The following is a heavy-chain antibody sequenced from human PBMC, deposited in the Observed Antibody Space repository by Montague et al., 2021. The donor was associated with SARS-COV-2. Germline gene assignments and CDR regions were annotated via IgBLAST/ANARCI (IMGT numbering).Heavy chain of an antibody. V-gene: IGHV4-59*12. D-gene: IGHD2-8*01. CDR2: IYYSRNT. Sequence: SETLSLTCTVSGGSFSGYYWSWIRQLPGKGLEWIGYIYYSRNTNHNPSLKSRVSVSVDRAKDQVSLNLISVTAADTAVYYCARLLSSCTNGVCRTFHYFALDVWGQGTTVTVSS. J-gene: IGHJ6*02. CDR1: GGSFSGYY. CDR3: ARLLSSCTNGVCRTFHYFALDV.